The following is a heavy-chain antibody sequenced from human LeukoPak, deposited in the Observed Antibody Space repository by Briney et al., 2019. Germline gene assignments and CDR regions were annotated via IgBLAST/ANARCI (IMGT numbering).Heavy chain of an antibody. CDR3: ARRSTTRGRGPYYFDY. J-gene: IGHJ4*02. CDR1: GDSISPYS. CDR2: LYNSGST. Sequence: SETLSLTCTVSGDSISPYSWSWIRQPPGKGLEWIGYLYNSGSTTYNPSLKSRVTISIDTSKNQISLKLSSVTAADTAVYYCARRSTTRGRGPYYFDYWGQGTLVTVSS. D-gene: IGHD1-14*01. V-gene: IGHV4-59*12.